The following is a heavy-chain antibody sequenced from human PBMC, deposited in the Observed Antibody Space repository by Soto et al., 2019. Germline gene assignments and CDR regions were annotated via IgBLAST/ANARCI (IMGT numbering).Heavy chain of an antibody. J-gene: IGHJ5*02. CDR2: INPAGTIT. Sequence: MQMVESGGGSVQPGGSLRLSCAASGFPFSHYWMHWVRQTPGKGLVWVSRINPAGTITNYADSVEGRFTISRDNADSALFLHINSLGADDTAIYYCTSDTFGLRDTWGQGTLVTVSS. CDR1: GFPFSHYW. CDR3: TSDTFGLRDT. V-gene: IGHV3-74*01. D-gene: IGHD3-16*01.